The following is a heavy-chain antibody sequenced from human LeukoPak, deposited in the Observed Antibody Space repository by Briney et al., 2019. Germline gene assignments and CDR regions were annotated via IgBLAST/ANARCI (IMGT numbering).Heavy chain of an antibody. CDR2: IYSGGST. D-gene: IGHD5-12*01. Sequence: GGSLRLSCAASGFTFSSNYMSWVRQAPGKGLEWVSVIYSGGSTYYADSVKGRFTISRDNSKNTLFLQMSSLRTEDTAVYYCASPYSGYDYNFDHWGQGTLVTVSS. CDR1: GFTFSSNY. V-gene: IGHV3-53*05. CDR3: ASPYSGYDYNFDH. J-gene: IGHJ4*02.